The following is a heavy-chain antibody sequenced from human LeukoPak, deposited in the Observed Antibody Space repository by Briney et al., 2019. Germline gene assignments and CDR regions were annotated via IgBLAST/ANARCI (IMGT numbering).Heavy chain of an antibody. CDR3: ARLGSAAAGSRYLDY. CDR2: IYYSGST. CDR1: GFTFSSYG. J-gene: IGHJ4*02. V-gene: IGHV4-39*01. Sequence: GTLRLSCAASGFTFSSYGMSWVRQAPGKGLEWIGSIYYSGSTYYNPSLNSRVTISIDTSKSQFSLKLTSVIAEDTALYYCARLGSAAAGSRYLDYWGQGTLVTVSS. D-gene: IGHD6-13*01.